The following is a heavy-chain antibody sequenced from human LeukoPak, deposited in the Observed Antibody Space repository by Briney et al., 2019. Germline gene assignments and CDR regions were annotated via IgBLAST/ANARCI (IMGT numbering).Heavy chain of an antibody. Sequence: SVKVSCKASGADFNTHIINWVRQAPGQGLEWMERIIPMRNLANYAHKFQGRVIITADKSRRTAYMELSSLTSDDTAVYYCARGKYCSGGECYSVRTSYDGFDPWGQGTVVSVSS. D-gene: IGHD2-15*01. CDR2: IIPMRNLA. CDR3: ARGKYCSGGECYSVRTSYDGFDP. V-gene: IGHV1-69*02. CDR1: GADFNTHI. J-gene: IGHJ5*02.